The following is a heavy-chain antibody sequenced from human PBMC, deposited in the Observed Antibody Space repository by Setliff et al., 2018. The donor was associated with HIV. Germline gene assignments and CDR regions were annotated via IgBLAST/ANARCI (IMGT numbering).Heavy chain of an antibody. CDR1: GGSISSGSYY. Sequence: SETLSLTCTVSGGSISSGSYYWSWIRQPAGKGLEWIGHIYTSGMTNYNPSLKSRVFISLDTSKRQFSLNVHSVTAADTAVYYCARFEHYYDASGPAGSEGYFDYWGQGTLVTVSS. CDR3: ARFEHYYDASGPAGSEGYFDY. D-gene: IGHD3-22*01. CDR2: IYTSGMT. J-gene: IGHJ4*02. V-gene: IGHV4-61*09.